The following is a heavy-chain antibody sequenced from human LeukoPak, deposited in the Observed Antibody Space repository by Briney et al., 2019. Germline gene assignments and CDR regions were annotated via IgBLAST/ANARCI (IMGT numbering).Heavy chain of an antibody. J-gene: IGHJ5*02. D-gene: IGHD6-13*01. V-gene: IGHV4-59*01. CDR3: ARGILAAGRPES. CDR1: GGSISTYY. Sequence: SETLSPTCTASGGSISTYYWSWIRQPPGKGLEWIGYIHYSGNTNYNPSLRSRVTISLDTSKNQFSLKLTSVTAADTAVYYCARGILAAGRPESWGQGTLVTVSS. CDR2: IHYSGNT.